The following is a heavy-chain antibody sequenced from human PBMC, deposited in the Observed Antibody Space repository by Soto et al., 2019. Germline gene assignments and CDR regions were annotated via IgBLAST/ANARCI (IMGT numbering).Heavy chain of an antibody. Sequence: GGSLRLSCVVSGGSFSDFYMSWIRKAPGKGLEWVSHISTDSSNTKYGDSVKGRLTVSRDNAKRSLYLQMNSLRVEDTGIYYCATYGMDVWGQGTTVT. CDR1: GGSFSDFY. V-gene: IGHV3-11*06. CDR3: ATYGMDV. J-gene: IGHJ6*02. CDR2: ISTDSSNT.